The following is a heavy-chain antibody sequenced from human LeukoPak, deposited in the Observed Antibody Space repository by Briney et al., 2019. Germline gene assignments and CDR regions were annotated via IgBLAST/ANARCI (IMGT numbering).Heavy chain of an antibody. J-gene: IGHJ4*02. CDR1: GGSISSSSYY. CDR3: ARHRRMVRGVIDY. D-gene: IGHD3-10*01. CDR2: INHSGST. V-gene: IGHV4-39*01. Sequence: KPSETLSLTCTVPGGSISSSSYYWGSIRQPPGKGLEWIGEINHSGSTNYNPSLKSRATISVDTSKNQFSMELSSVTAADTAVYYCARHRRMVRGVIDYWGEGTLVTVSS.